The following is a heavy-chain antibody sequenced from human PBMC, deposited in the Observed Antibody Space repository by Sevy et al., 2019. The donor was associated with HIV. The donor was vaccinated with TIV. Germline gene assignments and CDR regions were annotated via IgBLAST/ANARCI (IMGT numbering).Heavy chain of an antibody. V-gene: IGHV3-33*01. J-gene: IGHJ6*02. Sequence: GGSLRLSCAASGFTFSSYGMHWVRQAPGKGLEWVAVIWYDGSNKCYAGSVKGRFTISRDNSKNTLYLQMNSLRAEDTAVYYCARDVSVEYCSSTSCYDGMDVWGQGTTVTVSS. CDR2: IWYDGSNK. CDR1: GFTFSSYG. D-gene: IGHD2-2*01. CDR3: ARDVSVEYCSSTSCYDGMDV.